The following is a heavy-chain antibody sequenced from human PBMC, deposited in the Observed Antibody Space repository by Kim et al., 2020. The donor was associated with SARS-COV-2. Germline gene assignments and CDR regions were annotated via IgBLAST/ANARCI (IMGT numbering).Heavy chain of an antibody. D-gene: IGHD6-13*01. Sequence: YADSVKGRCTISRDNAKNSLYLQRNSLRAEDTALYYCTRSADPGIAAAGDYWGQGTLVTVSS. J-gene: IGHJ4*02. V-gene: IGHV3-20*03. CDR3: TRSADPGIAAAGDY.